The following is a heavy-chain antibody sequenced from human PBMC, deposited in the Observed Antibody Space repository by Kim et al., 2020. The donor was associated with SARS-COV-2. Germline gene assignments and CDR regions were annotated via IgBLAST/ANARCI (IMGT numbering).Heavy chain of an antibody. D-gene: IGHD3-3*02. CDR3: AKDSSFFGWVGH. Sequence: SYADSLKGRFTISRDNSKKALSQQMNSLRAEDTAVYYCAKDSSFFGWVGHWGQGTLVTVSS. V-gene: IGHV3-23*01. J-gene: IGHJ1*01.